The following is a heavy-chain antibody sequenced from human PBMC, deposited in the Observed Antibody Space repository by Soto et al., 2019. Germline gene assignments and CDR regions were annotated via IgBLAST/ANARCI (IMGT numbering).Heavy chain of an antibody. CDR1: GGSISSSNW. V-gene: IGHV4-4*02. D-gene: IGHD6-13*01. J-gene: IGHJ6*02. CDR2: IYHSGST. CDR3: ARSSRAAAGSPPYYYGMDV. Sequence: LSLTCAVSGGSISSSNWWSWVRQPPGKGLEWIGEIYHSGSTNYNPSLKSRVTISVDKSKNQFSLKLSSVTAADTAVYYCARSSRAAAGSPPYYYGMDVWGQGTTVTVSS.